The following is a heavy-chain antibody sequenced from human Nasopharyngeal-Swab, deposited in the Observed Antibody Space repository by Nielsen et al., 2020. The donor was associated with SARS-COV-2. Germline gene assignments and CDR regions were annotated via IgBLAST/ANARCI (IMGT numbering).Heavy chain of an antibody. CDR2: TYYRSKWYN. J-gene: IGHJ4*02. Sequence: SQTLSLTCAISGDSVSSNSAAWNWIRQSPSRGLEWLGRTYYRSKWYNDYAVSVKSRITINPDTSKNQFSLQLNSVTPEDTAVYYCARGKLLWFGELSRRVYYFDYWGQGTLVTSPQ. CDR3: ARGKLLWFGELSRRVYYFDY. CDR1: GDSVSSNSAA. V-gene: IGHV6-1*01. D-gene: IGHD3-10*01.